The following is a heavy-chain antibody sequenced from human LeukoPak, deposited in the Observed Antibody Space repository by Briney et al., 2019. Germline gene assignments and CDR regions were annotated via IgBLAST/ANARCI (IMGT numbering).Heavy chain of an antibody. V-gene: IGHV3-66*01. J-gene: IGHJ4*02. D-gene: IGHD3-10*01. CDR3: ARVAGGTMVRGPFDY. CDR1: GFSFTNYA. Sequence: GGSLRLSCAASGFSFTNYAMSWVRQAPGKGLEWVSVIYSGGSTYYADSVKGRFTISRDNSKNTLYLQMNSLRAEDTAVHYCARVAGGTMVRGPFDYWGQGTLVTVSS. CDR2: IYSGGST.